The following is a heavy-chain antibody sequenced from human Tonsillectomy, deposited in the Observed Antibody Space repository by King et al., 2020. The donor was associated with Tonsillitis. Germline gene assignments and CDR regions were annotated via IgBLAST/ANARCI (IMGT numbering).Heavy chain of an antibody. CDR2: ISSSSSTI. Sequence: VQLVESGGGLVQPGGSLRLSCAASGFTFSSYSMNWVRQAPGKELEWVSYISSSSSTIYYADSVKGRFTISRDNAKNSLYLQMNSLRDEDTAVYYCARGPVVGANLADAFDIWGQGTMVTVSS. D-gene: IGHD1-26*01. CDR3: ARGPVVGANLADAFDI. CDR1: GFTFSSYS. V-gene: IGHV3-48*02. J-gene: IGHJ3*02.